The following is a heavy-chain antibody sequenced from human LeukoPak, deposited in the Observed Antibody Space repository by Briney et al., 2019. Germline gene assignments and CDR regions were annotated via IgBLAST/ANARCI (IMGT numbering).Heavy chain of an antibody. V-gene: IGHV4-34*01. J-gene: IGHJ6*03. D-gene: IGHD4-17*01. Sequence: PSETLSLTCAVYGGSFSPYYWSWIRQPPGKGLEWIGEINHSGSTNYNPSLESRVTISVHTSKNQFSLKLSSVTAADTAVYYCARNYGDFYYYYMDVWGKGTTVTVSS. CDR2: INHSGST. CDR1: GGSFSPYY. CDR3: ARNYGDFYYYYMDV.